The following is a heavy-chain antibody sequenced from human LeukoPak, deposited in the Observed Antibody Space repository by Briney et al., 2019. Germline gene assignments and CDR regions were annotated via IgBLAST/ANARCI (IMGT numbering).Heavy chain of an antibody. V-gene: IGHV4-59*11. Sequence: SETLSLTCTVSGGSISSHYWSWIRQPPGKGLEWIGHFYYSGSTNYNPSLRSRVTISVDTSRNQFSLRLTSVTAADTAVYYCARGQGGNYYLNYFDYWGQGALVTVSS. CDR3: ARGQGGNYYLNYFDY. J-gene: IGHJ4*02. CDR2: FYYSGST. D-gene: IGHD1-26*01. CDR1: GGSISSHY.